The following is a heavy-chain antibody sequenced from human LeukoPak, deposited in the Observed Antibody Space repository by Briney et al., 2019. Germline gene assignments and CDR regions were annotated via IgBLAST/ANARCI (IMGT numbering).Heavy chain of an antibody. Sequence: ASVKVSCKASGYTFTGYYMHWVRQAPGQGLEWMGWINPNSGGTNYAQKFQGRVTMTRDTSISTAYMELSGLRSDDTAVYYCARYSYGFGTFDYWGQGTLVTVSS. CDR2: INPNSGGT. CDR3: ARYSYGFGTFDY. J-gene: IGHJ4*02. V-gene: IGHV1-2*02. CDR1: GYTFTGYY. D-gene: IGHD5-18*01.